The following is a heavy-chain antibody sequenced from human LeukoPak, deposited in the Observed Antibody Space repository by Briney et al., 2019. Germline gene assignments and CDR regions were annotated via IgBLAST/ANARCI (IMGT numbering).Heavy chain of an antibody. CDR3: ARGWKYQLPTYYYGSGSYDYFDY. CDR2: INHSGST. CDR1: GGSFSGYY. J-gene: IGHJ4*01. Sequence: SETLSLTCAVYGGSFSGYYWSWIRQPPGKGLEWIGEINHSGSTNYNPSLKSRVTISVDTSKNQFSLKLSSVTAADTAVYYCARGWKYQLPTYYYGSGSYDYFDYWGQGTLVTVSS. D-gene: IGHD3-10*01. V-gene: IGHV4-34*01.